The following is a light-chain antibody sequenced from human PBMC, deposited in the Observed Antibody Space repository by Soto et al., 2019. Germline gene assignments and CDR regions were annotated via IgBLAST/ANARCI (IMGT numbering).Light chain of an antibody. J-gene: IGKJ1*01. CDR2: GSS. V-gene: IGKV1-12*01. Sequence: DIQMTQSPSSVSVSVGDSVTITCRASQGVSDWVAWYQQKPGKAPKLLIYGSSSLLSGVPSRFSGTGSGTDFTLTISSLRPEDFATYYCQQANSYPWTFGQGTKVEIE. CDR1: QGVSDW. CDR3: QQANSYPWT.